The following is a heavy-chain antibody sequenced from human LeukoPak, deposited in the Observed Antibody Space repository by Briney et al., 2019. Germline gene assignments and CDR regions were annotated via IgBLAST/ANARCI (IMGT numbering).Heavy chain of an antibody. CDR1: GYTFTSYY. CDR2: INPSDGTT. V-gene: IGHV1-46*01. D-gene: IGHD2-2*01. J-gene: IGHJ3*02. CDR3: ASLGLGYCSSTSCQKGAFDI. Sequence: ASVKVSCKASGYTFTSYYIHWVRQAPGQGLEWMGIINPSDGTTSYAQKFQGRVTMTRDTSTSTVYMELSSLRSEDTAVYYCASLGLGYCSSTSCQKGAFDIWGQGTMVTVSS.